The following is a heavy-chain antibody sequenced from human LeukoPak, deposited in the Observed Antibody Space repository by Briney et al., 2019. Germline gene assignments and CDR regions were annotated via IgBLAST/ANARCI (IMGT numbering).Heavy chain of an antibody. CDR2: ISGSGTST. J-gene: IGHJ4*02. CDR3: AKDNFGIVGATDVLDY. V-gene: IGHV3-23*01. D-gene: IGHD1-26*01. CDR1: GFTFSSSA. Sequence: GGSLRLSCAASGFTFSSSAMSWVRQAPGKGLEWVSAISGSGTSTYYAESVRGRFTISRDSSKNTLYLQMNSLRAEDTAVYCCAKDNFGIVGATDVLDYWGQGTLVTVSS.